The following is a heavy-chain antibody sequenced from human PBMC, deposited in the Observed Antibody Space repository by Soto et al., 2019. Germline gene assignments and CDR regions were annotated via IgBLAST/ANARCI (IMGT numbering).Heavy chain of an antibody. CDR1: GGSISSYY. V-gene: IGHV4-59*08. CDR2: IYYSGST. CDR3: ASRDYSNYGGPMDV. J-gene: IGHJ6*03. Sequence: SETLSLTCTVSGGSISSYYWSWIRQPPGKGLEWIGYIYYSGSTNYNPSLKSRVTISVDTSKNQFSLKLSSVTAADTAVYYCASRDYSNYGGPMDVWGKGTTVTVSS. D-gene: IGHD4-4*01.